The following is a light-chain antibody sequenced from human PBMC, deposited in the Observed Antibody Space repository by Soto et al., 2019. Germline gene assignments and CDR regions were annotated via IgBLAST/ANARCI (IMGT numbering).Light chain of an antibody. CDR1: SSDAGGYNY. J-gene: IGLJ2*01. Sequence: QSVLTQPRSVSGSPGQSVTISCTGTSSDAGGYNYVSWYQQHPGKAPKLMIYDVSKRPSGVPDRFSGSKSGNTASLTISGLQAEDEADYHCCSYAGSYTVIFGGGTKLTVL. CDR2: DVS. V-gene: IGLV2-11*01. CDR3: CSYAGSYTVI.